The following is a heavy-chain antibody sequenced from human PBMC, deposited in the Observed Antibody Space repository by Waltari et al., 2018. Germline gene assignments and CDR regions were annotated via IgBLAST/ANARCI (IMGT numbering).Heavy chain of an antibody. J-gene: IGHJ4*02. CDR2: FYSREYI. Sequence: QVQLQESGPGLVKHSQTLSLTCTVSGDSIPSNSFYWNWVRQPAGKGLEWIGRFYSREYINDNPSLKSRVTISRDTSKKQFFLKLTSVTAADTAFYYCAREVTKVELGRRLPHFFDSWGQGTLVTVSS. D-gene: IGHD7-27*01. V-gene: IGHV4-61*02. CDR1: GDSIPSNSFY. CDR3: AREVTKVELGRRLPHFFDS.